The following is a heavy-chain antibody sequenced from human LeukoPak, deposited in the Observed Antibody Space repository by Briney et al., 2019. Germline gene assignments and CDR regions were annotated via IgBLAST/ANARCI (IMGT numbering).Heavy chain of an antibody. J-gene: IGHJ3*01. Sequence: GGSLRLSCTASGFPFRKDWMTWVRQAPGKGLEWVANINQNGTKEYYVDSVKGRFTISRDNAKSSVFLQMNSLRAEDTAVYSCTRDFSPQLCDTPCDCWDAFDVWGRGTMVTVSS. CDR2: INQNGTKE. V-gene: IGHV3-7*01. D-gene: IGHD2-21*02. CDR3: TRDFSPQLCDTPCDCWDAFDV. CDR1: GFPFRKDW.